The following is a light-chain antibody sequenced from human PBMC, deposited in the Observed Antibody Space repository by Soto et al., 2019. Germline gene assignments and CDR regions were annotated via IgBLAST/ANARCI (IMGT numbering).Light chain of an antibody. CDR1: QSVSVNY. V-gene: IGKV3-20*01. CDR2: GAS. Sequence: ETVLTQSPGTLSLSPGERATLSCRASQSVSVNYLAWYQVRPGQAPRLLIYGASSRAAGIPDRFSGSGSGTDFTLIISRLEPEDFAVYYCQQYGDSPLTSGGGTKVDIK. J-gene: IGKJ4*01. CDR3: QQYGDSPLT.